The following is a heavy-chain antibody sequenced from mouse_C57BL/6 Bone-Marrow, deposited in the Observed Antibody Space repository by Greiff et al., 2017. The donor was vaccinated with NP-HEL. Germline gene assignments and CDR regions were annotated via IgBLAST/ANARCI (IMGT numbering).Heavy chain of an antibody. J-gene: IGHJ1*03. V-gene: IGHV1-42*01. Sequence: EVQLQQSGPELVKPGASVKISCKASGYSFTGYYMNWVKQSPEKSLEWIGEINPSTGGTTYNQKFKAKATLTVDKSSSTAYMQLKSLTSEDSAVYYCARIYGYYWYVDVWGTGTTVTVSS. CDR3: ARIYGYYWYVDV. D-gene: IGHD2-2*01. CDR2: INPSTGGT. CDR1: GYSFTGYY.